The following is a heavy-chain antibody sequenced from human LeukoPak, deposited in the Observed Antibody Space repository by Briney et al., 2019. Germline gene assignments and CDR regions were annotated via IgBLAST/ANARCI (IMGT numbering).Heavy chain of an antibody. V-gene: IGHV4-34*01. J-gene: IGHJ4*02. D-gene: IGHD3-3*01. CDR3: ATRKRDITIFGVVTFRSPFDY. CDR1: GGSFSGYY. Sequence: SETLSLTCAVYGGSFSGYYWSWIRQPPGKGLDWIGEINHSGSTNYNPSLKSRVTISVDTSKNQFSLKLSSVTAADTAVYYCATRKRDITIFGVVTFRSPFDYWGQGTLVTVSS. CDR2: INHSGST.